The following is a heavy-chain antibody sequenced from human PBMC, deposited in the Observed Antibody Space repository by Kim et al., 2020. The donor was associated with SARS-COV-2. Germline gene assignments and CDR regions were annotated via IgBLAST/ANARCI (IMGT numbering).Heavy chain of an antibody. CDR2: IYYSGST. CDR3: ARVESGWFLNWFDP. J-gene: IGHJ5*02. V-gene: IGHV4-59*13. D-gene: IGHD6-19*01. CDR1: GGSISSYY. Sequence: SETLSLTCTVSGGSISSYYWSWIRQPPGKGLEWIGYIYYSGSTNYNPSLKSRVTISVDTSKNQFSLKLSSVTATDTAVYYCARVESGWFLNWFDPWGQGTLVTVSS.